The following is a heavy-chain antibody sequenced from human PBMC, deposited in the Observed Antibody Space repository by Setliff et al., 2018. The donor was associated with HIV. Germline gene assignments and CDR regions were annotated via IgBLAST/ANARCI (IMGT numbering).Heavy chain of an antibody. V-gene: IGHV3-74*01. D-gene: IGHD2-2*01. CDR3: ATNRRDCYSASCPLTS. CDR1: CFFFSTYW. Sequence: GGSLRLSCAASCFFFSTYWMNWVRQAPGKGPQWVARIVSDGSGTSHADAVKGRFTISRDNAKNTLFLQMNSLRAEDSAMYYCATNRRDCYSASCPLTSWGQGTLVTVSS. J-gene: IGHJ4*02. CDR2: IVSDGSGT.